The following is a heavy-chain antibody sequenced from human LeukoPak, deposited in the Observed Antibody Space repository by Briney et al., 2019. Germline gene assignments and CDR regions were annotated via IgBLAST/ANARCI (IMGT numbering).Heavy chain of an antibody. Sequence: SETLSLTCAVYGGSFSGYYWSWIRQPPGKGLEWIGEINHSGSTNYNPSLKSRVTISVDTSKNQSSLKLSSVTAADTAVYYCARGLQVVVVAATQFDPWGQGTLVTVSS. J-gene: IGHJ5*02. D-gene: IGHD2-15*01. CDR1: GGSFSGYY. CDR2: INHSGST. CDR3: ARGLQVVVVAATQFDP. V-gene: IGHV4-34*01.